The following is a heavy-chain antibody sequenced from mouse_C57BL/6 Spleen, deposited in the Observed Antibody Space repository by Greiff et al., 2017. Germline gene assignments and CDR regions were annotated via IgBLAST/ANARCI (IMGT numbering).Heavy chain of an antibody. J-gene: IGHJ4*01. CDR3: TTIYYYGSSYRAMDY. CDR1: GFNIKDDY. V-gene: IGHV14-4*01. D-gene: IGHD1-1*01. CDR2: IDPENGDT. Sequence: EVQLQESGAELVRPGASVKLSCTASGFNIKDDYMHWVKQRPEQGLAWIGWIDPENGDTEYASKFQGKATITADTSSNTAYLQLSSLTSEDTAVYYCTTIYYYGSSYRAMDYWGQGTSVTVSS.